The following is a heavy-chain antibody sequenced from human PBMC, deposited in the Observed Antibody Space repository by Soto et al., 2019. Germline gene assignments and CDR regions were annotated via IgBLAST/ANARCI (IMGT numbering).Heavy chain of an antibody. J-gene: IGHJ6*02. CDR2: INPNSGDT. CDR1: GYTFTGYY. D-gene: IGHD5-12*01. Sequence: ASVKVSFKASGYTFTGYYVHWFLQAPGQGLYFMGWINPNSGDTYLAQRFQGRVTMNRDTSIGTAYMELRGLTSDDTAEYYCAKGGAIVAAGTRVYLYNAMDVWGQGTTVTV. V-gene: IGHV1-2*02. CDR3: AKGGAIVAAGTRVYLYNAMDV.